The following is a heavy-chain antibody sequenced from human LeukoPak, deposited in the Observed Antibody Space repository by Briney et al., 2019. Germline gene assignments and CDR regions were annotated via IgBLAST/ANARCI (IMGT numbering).Heavy chain of an antibody. CDR1: GGSIGTSAYY. CDR2: ISDSGST. CDR3: ARGRYSYGRNDS. Sequence: SETLSLTCTVSGGSIGTSAYYWNWIRQHPGKGLEWIGFISDSGSTLYNPSLKSRVTISSDTSKNQFSLKLTSVTAADMAVYYCARGRYSYGRNDSWGQRTLVTVSS. V-gene: IGHV4-31*03. J-gene: IGHJ5*01. D-gene: IGHD3-16*02.